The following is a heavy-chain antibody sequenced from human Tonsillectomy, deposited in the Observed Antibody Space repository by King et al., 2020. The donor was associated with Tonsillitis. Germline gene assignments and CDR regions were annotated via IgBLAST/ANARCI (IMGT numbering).Heavy chain of an antibody. CDR1: GFTFSSYA. CDR3: AKDNFYGDYADS. Sequence: VQLVESGGGLVQPGGSLRLSCAASGFTFSSYAMSWVRQAPGKGLECVSAISGGGATIYNADSVKGRFTISRDDSKNTLYLQMNSLRAEDTAVYYCAKDNFYGDYADSWGQGTLVTVSS. V-gene: IGHV3-23*04. D-gene: IGHD4-17*01. CDR2: ISGGGATI. J-gene: IGHJ4*02.